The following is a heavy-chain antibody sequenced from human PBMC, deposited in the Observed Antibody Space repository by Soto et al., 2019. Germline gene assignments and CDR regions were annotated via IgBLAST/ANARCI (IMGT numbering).Heavy chain of an antibody. J-gene: IGHJ4*02. V-gene: IGHV5-10-1*01. Sequence: GVSLKISCQGSGSSFAGYWITWVRQRPGKGLEWMGRIDPSDSQTYYSPSFRGHVTISVTKSITTVFLQWSSLRASDTAMYYCARQIYDSDTGPNFQYYFDSWGQGTPVTVSS. D-gene: IGHD3-22*01. CDR2: IDPSDSQT. CDR3: ARQIYDSDTGPNFQYYFDS. CDR1: GSSFAGYW.